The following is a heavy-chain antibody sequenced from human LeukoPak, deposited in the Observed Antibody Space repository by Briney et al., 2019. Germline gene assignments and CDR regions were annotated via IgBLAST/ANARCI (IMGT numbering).Heavy chain of an antibody. V-gene: IGHV3-30*02. J-gene: IGHJ4*02. Sequence: GGSLRLSCAASGFTFSSYGMHWVRQAPGKGLEWVAFIRYDGSNKYYADSVKGRFAISRDNSKNTLYLQMNSLRAEDTAVYYCAKNWGNYFDYWGQGTLVTVSS. D-gene: IGHD7-27*01. CDR2: IRYDGSNK. CDR3: AKNWGNYFDY. CDR1: GFTFSSYG.